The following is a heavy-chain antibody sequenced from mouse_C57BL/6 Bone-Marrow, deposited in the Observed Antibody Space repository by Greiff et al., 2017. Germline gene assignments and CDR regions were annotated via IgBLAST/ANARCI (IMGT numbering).Heavy chain of an antibody. V-gene: IGHV1-63*01. J-gene: IGHJ1*03. D-gene: IGHD1-1*01. CDR2: IYPGGGYT. CDR3: ARGRITTVVDWYFDV. CDR1: GYTFTNYW. Sequence: VQLQESGAALVRPGTSVKMSCKASGYTFTNYWIGWAKQRPGHGLEWIGDIYPGGGYTNYNEKFKGKATLTADKSSSTASMQFSSLTSEDSAIYYGARGRITTVVDWYFDVWGTGTTVTVSS.